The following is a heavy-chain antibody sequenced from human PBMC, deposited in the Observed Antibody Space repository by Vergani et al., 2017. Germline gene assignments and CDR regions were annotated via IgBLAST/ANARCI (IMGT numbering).Heavy chain of an antibody. J-gene: IGHJ6*04. CDR2: ISYDGSNQ. D-gene: IGHD3-3*01. V-gene: IGHV3-33*08. CDR1: GFPFSTFG. CDR3: ATAYHHFWSGFLRATDV. Sequence: QVQLVESGGGVVQPGRSLRLSCAASGFPFSTFGMHWVRQAPGKGLEWVAVISYDGSNQYYADSVKGRFTISSDNSKNTLYLKMNSLRSEDAAVYYCATAYHHFWSGFLRATDVWVKGTTVAVSS.